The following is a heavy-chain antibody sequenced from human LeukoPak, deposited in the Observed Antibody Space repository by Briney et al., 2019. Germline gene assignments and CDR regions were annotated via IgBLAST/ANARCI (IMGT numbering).Heavy chain of an antibody. V-gene: IGHV3-23*01. D-gene: IGHD5-18*01. CDR3: AKDHSGYNYGSHGDY. J-gene: IGHJ4*02. CDR2: ISGSGGST. CDR1: GFTFSSYA. Sequence: GGSLRLSCAASGFTFSSYAMSWVRQAPGKGLEWVSAISGSGGSTYYADSVKGRFTISRDNSKNTLYLQMNSLRAEDTAVYYCAKDHSGYNYGSHGDYWGQGTLVTVSS.